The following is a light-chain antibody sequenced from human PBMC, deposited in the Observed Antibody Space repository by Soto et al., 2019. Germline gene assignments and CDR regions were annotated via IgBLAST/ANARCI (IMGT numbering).Light chain of an antibody. J-gene: IGKJ1*01. CDR3: HQSSTTPWT. CDR2: LTS. V-gene: IGKV1-39*01. Sequence: DIQMTQSPSSLSASVGDRVTITCRASQSISTYLNWFQQKPGRAPKLLIYLTSTLQSGVPSRFSGSGSGTDFTLTISSLRPEDFATYYCHQSSTTPWTFGQGTKVDVK. CDR1: QSISTY.